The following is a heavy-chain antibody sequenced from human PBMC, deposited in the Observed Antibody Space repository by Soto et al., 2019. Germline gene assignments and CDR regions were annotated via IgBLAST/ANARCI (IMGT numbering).Heavy chain of an antibody. CDR3: PKVVVKRAMEFSSGYYNWFDI. D-gene: IGHD3-22*01. J-gene: IGHJ5*02. V-gene: IGHV1-46*01. Sequence: QVQLVQSGAEVKKPAASVKVSCKTSGYNFINYYVHWVRQAPGQGLEWVGIIDPSDDYTFYAEKFQGRATRTTDASTSNLFMELTSQTSADTAIYFCPKVVVKRAMEFSSGYYNWFDIWGQGTQVTVSS. CDR1: GYNFINYY. CDR2: IDPSDDYT.